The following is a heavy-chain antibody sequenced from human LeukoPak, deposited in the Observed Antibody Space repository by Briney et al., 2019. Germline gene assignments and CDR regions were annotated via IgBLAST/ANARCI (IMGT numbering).Heavy chain of an antibody. V-gene: IGHV3-21*01. CDR3: ARSTAGIVGATGY. CDR1: GFTFSSYS. J-gene: IGHJ4*02. Sequence: GGSLRLSCAASGFTFSSYSMNWVRQAPGKGLEWVSSISSSSSYIYYADSVKGRFTISRDNAKNSLYLQMNSLRAEDTVVYYCARSTAGIVGATGYWGQGTLVTVSS. CDR2: ISSSSSYI. D-gene: IGHD1-26*01.